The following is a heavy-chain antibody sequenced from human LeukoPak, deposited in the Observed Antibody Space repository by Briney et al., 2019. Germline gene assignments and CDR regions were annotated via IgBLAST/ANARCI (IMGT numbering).Heavy chain of an antibody. V-gene: IGHV4-38-2*02. J-gene: IGHJ3*02. CDR1: GYSISSGYY. CDR2: INHSGDT. D-gene: IGHD3-10*01. CDR3: ARDIVRGKDAFDI. Sequence: PAETLSLTCTVSGYSISSGYYWGWIRQSPGKGLEWIGNINHSGDTYYNPSLKSRVTISIDTSKNQFSLNLISVTAADTAVYYCARDIVRGKDAFDIWGQGTMVTVSS.